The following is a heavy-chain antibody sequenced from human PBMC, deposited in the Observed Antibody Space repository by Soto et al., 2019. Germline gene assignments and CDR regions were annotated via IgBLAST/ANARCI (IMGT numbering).Heavy chain of an antibody. CDR2: INQDGRET. Sequence: EVQLVESGGALVQTGGSLRLSCTASGFTFSTYWMSWLRQAPGKGLEWVANINQDGRETSFLDSVEGRFTISRDNAKNSLYLQMYSLRVEDTAVYYCARYCEYYEIFRVRSDSFAIWGQGTMVTVSS. D-gene: IGHD3-9*01. J-gene: IGHJ3*02. CDR1: GFTFSTYW. V-gene: IGHV3-7*01. CDR3: ARYCEYYEIFRVRSDSFAI.